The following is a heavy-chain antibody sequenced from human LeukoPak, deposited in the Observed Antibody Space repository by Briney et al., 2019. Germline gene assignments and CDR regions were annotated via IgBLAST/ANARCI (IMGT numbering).Heavy chain of an antibody. D-gene: IGHD3-22*01. CDR2: ISYDGSNK. Sequence: SGGSLRLSCAASGFTFSSYAMHGVRQAPGKGLEWVAVISYDGSNKYYADSVKGRFTISRDNSKNTLYLQMNSLRAEDTAVYYCARDMGYYDSSGYLAYWGQGTLVTVSS. J-gene: IGHJ4*02. CDR1: GFTFSSYA. CDR3: ARDMGYYDSSGYLAY. V-gene: IGHV3-30*04.